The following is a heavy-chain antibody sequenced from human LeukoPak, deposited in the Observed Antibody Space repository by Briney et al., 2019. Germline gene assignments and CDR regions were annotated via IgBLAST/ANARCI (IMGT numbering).Heavy chain of an antibody. J-gene: IGHJ6*02. CDR1: GYTFTGYY. D-gene: IGHD3-16*01. V-gene: IGHV1-46*01. CDR3: ARDLQNWAYGMDV. CDR2: INPSGGRT. Sequence: ASVKVSCKASGYTFTGYYMHWVRQAPGQGLEWMGVINPSGGRTSYAQKFQGRVTMTRDTSTSTVYMELSSLRSEDTAVYYCARDLQNWAYGMDVWGQGTTVTVSS.